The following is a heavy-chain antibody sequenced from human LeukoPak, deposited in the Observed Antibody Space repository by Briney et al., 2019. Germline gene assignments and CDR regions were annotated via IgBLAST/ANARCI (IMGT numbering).Heavy chain of an antibody. J-gene: IGHJ5*02. V-gene: IGHV4-34*01. Sequence: PSETLSLTCAVYGGSFSGYYWSWIRQPSGKGLEWIGEINHSGSTNYNPSLKSRVTISVDTSKNQFSLKLSSVTAADTAVYYCARGKAWYSSSWYSYNWFDPWGQGTLATVSS. CDR2: INHSGST. CDR3: ARGKAWYSSSWYSYNWFDP. D-gene: IGHD6-13*01. CDR1: GGSFSGYY.